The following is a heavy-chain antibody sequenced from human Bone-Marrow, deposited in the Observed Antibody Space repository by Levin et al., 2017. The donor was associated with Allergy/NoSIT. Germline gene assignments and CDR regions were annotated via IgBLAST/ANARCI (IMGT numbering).Heavy chain of an antibody. CDR1: GFTFSSCS. D-gene: IGHD3-10*01. J-gene: IGHJ4*02. V-gene: IGHV3-30*04. Sequence: PGGSLRLSCAASGFTFSSCSIHWVRQAPGNGLEWVAVVSSDGNTKFYADSVKGRFTISRDNSKNTVYLQMNSLAIEDTAVYNCVREKGFGDFDYWGQGTLVTVSS. CDR3: VREKGFGDFDY. CDR2: VSSDGNTK.